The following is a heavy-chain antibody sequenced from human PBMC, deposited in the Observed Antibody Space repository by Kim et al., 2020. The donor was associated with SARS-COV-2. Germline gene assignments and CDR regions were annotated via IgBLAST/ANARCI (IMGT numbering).Heavy chain of an antibody. D-gene: IGHD3-3*01. CDR2: IKSDGTST. CDR3: ARVEVYAFDI. V-gene: IGHV3-74*01. CDR1: GFTFSAYW. J-gene: IGHJ3*02. Sequence: GGSLRLSCAASGFTFSAYWMHWVRQAPGKGLVWVSRIKSDGTSTSYADSVKGRFTISRDNAKNTLYLQMNSLRAEDTAVYYCARVEVYAFDIWGQGTMVTVSS.